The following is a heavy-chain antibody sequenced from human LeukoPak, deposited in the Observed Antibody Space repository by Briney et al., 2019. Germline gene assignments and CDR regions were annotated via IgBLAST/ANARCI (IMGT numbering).Heavy chain of an antibody. J-gene: IGHJ4*02. CDR1: GGSFSGYY. CDR2: INHRGST. D-gene: IGHD4-11*01. V-gene: IGHV4-34*01. Sequence: SETLSLTWAVYGGSFSGYYWSWIRQPPGKGLEWIGEINHRGSTNYNPPLKSRVTISVDTSKNQFSLKLSSVTAADTAVYYCARGKRVTTIRYFDYWGQGTLVTVSS. CDR3: ARGKRVTTIRYFDY.